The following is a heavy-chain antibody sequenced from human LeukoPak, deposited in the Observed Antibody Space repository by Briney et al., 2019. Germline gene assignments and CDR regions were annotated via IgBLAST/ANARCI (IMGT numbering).Heavy chain of an antibody. CDR3: TTNLYYDFWSGYPY. CDR1: GFTFSNAW. D-gene: IGHD3-3*01. V-gene: IGHV3-15*01. Sequence: GGSLRLSCAASGFTFSNAWMSWVRQAPGKGLEWVGRIKSKTDGGTTDYAAPVKGRFTISREDSKNTLYLQMNSLKTEDTAVYYCTTNLYYDFWSGYPYWGQGTLVTVSS. J-gene: IGHJ4*02. CDR2: IKSKTDGGTT.